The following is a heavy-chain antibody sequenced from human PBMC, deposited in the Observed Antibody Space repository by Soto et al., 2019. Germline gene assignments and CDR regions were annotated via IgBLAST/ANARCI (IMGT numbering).Heavy chain of an antibody. D-gene: IGHD2-2*01. V-gene: IGHV1-24*01. CDR3: ATGGCSSTSCYSGLQFDY. CDR1: GYTLTELS. CDR2: FDSEDGET. Sequence: ASVKVSCKVSGYTLTELSMHWVRQAPGKGLEWMGGFDSEDGETIYAQKFQGRVTMTEDTSTDTAYMELSSLRSEDTAVYYCATGGCSSTSCYSGLQFDYWGQGTLVTVSS. J-gene: IGHJ4*02.